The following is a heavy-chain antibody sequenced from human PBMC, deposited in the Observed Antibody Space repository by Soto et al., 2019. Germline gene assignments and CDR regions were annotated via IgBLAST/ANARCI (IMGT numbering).Heavy chain of an antibody. CDR1: GFTFDDYA. CDR3: AKDLQDCSGGSCQIAAFDI. Sequence: SLRLSCAASGFTFDDYAMHWVRQAPGKGLEWVSGISWNSGSIGYADSVKGRFTISRDNAKNSLYLQMNSLRAEDTALYYCAKDLQDCSGGSCQIAAFDIWGQGTMVTVSS. V-gene: IGHV3-9*01. D-gene: IGHD2-15*01. CDR2: ISWNSGSI. J-gene: IGHJ3*02.